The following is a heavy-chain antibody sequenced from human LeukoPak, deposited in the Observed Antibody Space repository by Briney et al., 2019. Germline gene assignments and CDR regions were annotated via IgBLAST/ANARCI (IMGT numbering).Heavy chain of an antibody. V-gene: IGHV3-74*01. Sequence: GGSLRLSCAASGFTFSSYWMHWVRQAPGKGLVWVSRINSDGSSTSYADSVKGRFTISRDNAKNTLYLQMNSLRAEGTAVYYCAREGGSYLYDYWGQGTLVTVSS. CDR2: INSDGSST. CDR3: AREGGSYLYDY. CDR1: GFTFSSYW. D-gene: IGHD1-26*01. J-gene: IGHJ4*02.